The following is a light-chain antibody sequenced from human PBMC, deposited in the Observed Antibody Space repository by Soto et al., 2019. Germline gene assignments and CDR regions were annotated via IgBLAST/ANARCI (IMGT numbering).Light chain of an antibody. V-gene: IGKV3-20*01. CDR2: GAS. J-gene: IGKJ5*01. CDR3: QQYGSSPLIT. Sequence: EIVLTQSPGTLSLSPGERATLSCRASLSVSSSYLAWYQQNPGQAPRLLIYGASSRATGIPDRFSGSGSGTDFTLTISRLEPEDFAVYYCQQYGSSPLITFGQGTRLEIK. CDR1: LSVSSSY.